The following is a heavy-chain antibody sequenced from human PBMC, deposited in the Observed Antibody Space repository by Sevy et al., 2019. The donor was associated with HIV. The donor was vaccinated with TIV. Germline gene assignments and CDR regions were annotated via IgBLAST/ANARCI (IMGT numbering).Heavy chain of an antibody. Sequence: ASVKVSCKASGYTFTSDYMHWVRQAPGQGLEWMGIINPSCGSTSYAQKFQGRVTMTRDTSTSTVYMELSSLRSEDTAVYYCARDSDTYDILTGYYPFDYWGQGTLVTVSS. CDR1: GYTFTSDY. J-gene: IGHJ4*02. V-gene: IGHV1-46*01. CDR2: INPSCGST. D-gene: IGHD3-9*01. CDR3: ARDSDTYDILTGYYPFDY.